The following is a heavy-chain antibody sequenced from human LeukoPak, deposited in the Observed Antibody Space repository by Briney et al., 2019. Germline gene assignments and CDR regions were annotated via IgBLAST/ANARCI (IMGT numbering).Heavy chain of an antibody. D-gene: IGHD5-12*01. CDR3: ARAMRSGYDY. V-gene: IGHV3-48*02. CDR1: GFTFSSYG. J-gene: IGHJ4*02. CDR2: ISSSSVSI. Sequence: GGSLRLSCAASGFTFSSYGMNWVRQAPGKRLEWVSYISSSSVSIYYADSVKGRFTISRDNAENSLYLQMSSLRDEDTAVYYCARAMRSGYDYWGQGTLVSVSP.